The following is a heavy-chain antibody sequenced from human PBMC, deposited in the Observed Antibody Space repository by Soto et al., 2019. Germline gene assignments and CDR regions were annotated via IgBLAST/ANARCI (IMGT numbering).Heavy chain of an antibody. Sequence: SVKVSCKASGGTFSSYAISWVRQAPGQGLEWMGGIIPIFGTANYAQKFQGRVTITADEPTSTAYMELSSLRSEDTAVYYCARPRTVGATRPFDYWGQGTLVTVSS. CDR2: IIPIFGTA. CDR1: GGTFSSYA. D-gene: IGHD1-26*01. J-gene: IGHJ4*02. V-gene: IGHV1-69*13. CDR3: ARPRTVGATRPFDY.